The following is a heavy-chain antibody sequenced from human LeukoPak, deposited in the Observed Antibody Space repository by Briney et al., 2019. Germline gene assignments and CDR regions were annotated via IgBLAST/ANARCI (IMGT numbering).Heavy chain of an antibody. CDR3: VRNVGWTYGLGH. D-gene: IGHD3-10*01. J-gene: IGHJ4*02. CDR2: ISGSGGST. V-gene: IGHV3-23*01. CDR1: GFTFSSYA. Sequence: PGGSLRLSCAASGFTFSSYAMSWVRQAPGKGLEWVSAISGSGGSTYYADSVKGRFTISRDKSTNMLYLQMNSLRAEDTAIYFCVRNVGWTYGLGHWGQGTSVTVSA.